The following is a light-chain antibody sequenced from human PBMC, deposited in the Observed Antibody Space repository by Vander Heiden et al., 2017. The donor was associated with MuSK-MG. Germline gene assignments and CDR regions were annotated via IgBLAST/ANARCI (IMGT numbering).Light chain of an antibody. Sequence: QSAVTKPASVSASPGQSITISCTGTDTDVGADNYVSWYQQHPGKAPKLRIYEVSNRPSGVSNRFSGSKSGNTASLTTSGLQAEDEADYYCSSYTVSSTLPEVFGTGTKLTVL. CDR2: EVS. CDR1: DTDVGADNY. CDR3: SSYTVSSTLPEV. J-gene: IGLJ1*01. V-gene: IGLV2-14*01.